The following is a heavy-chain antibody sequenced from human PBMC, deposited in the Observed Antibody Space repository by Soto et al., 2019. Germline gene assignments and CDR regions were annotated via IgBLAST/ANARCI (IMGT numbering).Heavy chain of an antibody. V-gene: IGHV5-10-1*01. CDR1: GYSFTSYW. CDR3: ARREDYSNYVEAFDI. D-gene: IGHD4-4*01. J-gene: IGHJ3*02. Sequence: GESLKISCKGSGYSFTSYWISWVRQMPGKGLEWMGRIDPSDSYTNYSPSFQGHVTISADKSISTAYLQWSSMKASDTAMYYCARREDYSNYVEAFDIWGQGTMVTVSS. CDR2: IDPSDSYT.